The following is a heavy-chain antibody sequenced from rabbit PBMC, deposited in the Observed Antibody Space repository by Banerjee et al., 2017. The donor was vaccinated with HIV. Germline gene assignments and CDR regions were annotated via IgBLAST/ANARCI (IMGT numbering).Heavy chain of an antibody. J-gene: IGHJ3*01. D-gene: IGHD1-1*01. CDR2: IYSTIGYT. Sequence: VRQAPGKGLEWIGYIYSTIGYTYYASWAKGRFTFSKTSSTTVTLQMTSLTAADTATYFCVRGASSSGYYSLRGQGTLVTVS. V-gene: IGHV1S40*01. CDR3: VRGASSSGYYSL.